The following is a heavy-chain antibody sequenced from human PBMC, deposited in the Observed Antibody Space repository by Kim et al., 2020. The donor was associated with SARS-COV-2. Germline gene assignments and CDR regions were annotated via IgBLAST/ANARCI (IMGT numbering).Heavy chain of an antibody. CDR1: GGSISSSSYY. D-gene: IGHD5-12*01. V-gene: IGHV4-39*07. CDR2: IYYSGST. J-gene: IGHJ4*02. CDR3: AREEMATSHDDY. Sequence: SETLSLTCTVSGGSISSSSYYWGWIRQPPGKGLEWIGSIYYSGSTYYNPSLKSRVTISVDTSKNQFSLKLSTVTAADTAVYYCAREEMATSHDDYWGQGTLVTVSS.